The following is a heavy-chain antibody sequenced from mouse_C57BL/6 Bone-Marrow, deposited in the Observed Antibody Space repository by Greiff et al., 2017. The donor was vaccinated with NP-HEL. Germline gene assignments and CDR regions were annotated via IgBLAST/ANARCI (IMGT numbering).Heavy chain of an antibody. CDR1: GYTFTSYG. J-gene: IGHJ3*01. D-gene: IGHD1-1*01. Sequence: VQLQQSGAELARPGASVKLSCKASGYTFTSYGISWVKQRTGQGLEWIGEIYPRSGNTYYNEKFKGKATLTADKSSSTAYMELRSLTSEDSAVYFCARHGSSYQAWFAYRGQGTLVTVSA. CDR2: IYPRSGNT. V-gene: IGHV1-81*01. CDR3: ARHGSSYQAWFAY.